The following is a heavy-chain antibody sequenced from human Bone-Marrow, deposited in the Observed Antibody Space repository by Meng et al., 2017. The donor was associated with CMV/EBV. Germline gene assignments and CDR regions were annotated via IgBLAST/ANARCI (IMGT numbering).Heavy chain of an antibody. D-gene: IGHD6-19*01. Sequence: GESLKISCAASGFTFSSHWMHWVRQAPGKGLVWVSRINSDGSSTSYADSVKGRFTISRDNAKNTLYLQMNSLRAEDTAVYYCARAVPGDIDYWGQGTLVTVSS. J-gene: IGHJ4*02. CDR3: ARAVPGDIDY. CDR2: INSDGSST. V-gene: IGHV3-74*01. CDR1: GFTFSSHW.